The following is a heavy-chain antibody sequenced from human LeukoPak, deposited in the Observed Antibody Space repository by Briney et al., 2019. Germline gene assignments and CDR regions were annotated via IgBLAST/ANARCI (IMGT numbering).Heavy chain of an antibody. V-gene: IGHV4-39*01. CDR2: IYYSGST. J-gene: IGHJ6*03. CDR1: GGSISSNSYY. D-gene: IGHD3-10*01. Sequence: SETLSLTCTVPGGSISSNSYYWGWIRQPPVKGLEWIGSIYYSGSTYYNPSLKSRVTISVDTSNNQFSLKLSAVTAADTAVYYCASVRRGFGESSKYYSYYYMHVWGNGTTVTIAS. CDR3: ASVRRGFGESSKYYSYYYMHV.